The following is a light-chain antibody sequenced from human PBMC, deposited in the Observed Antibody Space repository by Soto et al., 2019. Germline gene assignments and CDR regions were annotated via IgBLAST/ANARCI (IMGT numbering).Light chain of an antibody. CDR1: SSNIGSNH. CDR2: RSD. Sequence: QAVVTQSPSASGTPGQRVIIACPGSSSNIGSNHVNWYRHLPGAAPKLLIFRSDQRPSGVPDRFSGSKSGTTASLAISGLQSGDEADYYCAAWDDSRYGVVFGGGTKLTVL. J-gene: IGLJ2*01. CDR3: AAWDDSRYGVV. V-gene: IGLV1-44*01.